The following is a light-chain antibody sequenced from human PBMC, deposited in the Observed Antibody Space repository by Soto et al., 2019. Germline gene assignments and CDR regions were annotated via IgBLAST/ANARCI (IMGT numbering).Light chain of an antibody. J-gene: IGKJ2*01. Sequence: IVLTQSPGTVSLSPGERATLSCRTSQSVSSTYLAWYQQRPGQAPRLLIYGASSRATGIPDRFSGSGSGTDFTLTISRLEPEDFAIYYCQQFFGSLYTFGQGTKLETK. CDR2: GAS. V-gene: IGKV3-20*01. CDR3: QQFFGSLYT. CDR1: QSVSSTY.